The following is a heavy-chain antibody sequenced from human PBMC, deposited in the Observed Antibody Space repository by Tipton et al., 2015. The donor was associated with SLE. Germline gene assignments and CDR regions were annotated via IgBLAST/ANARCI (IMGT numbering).Heavy chain of an antibody. Sequence: SLRLSCAAPGFTFSSYWMSWVRQAPGKGLEWVANIKQDGSEKYYVDSVKGRFTISRDNAKNSLYLQMNSLRAEDTAVYYCARLDSSGYYPYAFDIWGQGTMVTVFS. D-gene: IGHD3-22*01. CDR3: ARLDSSGYYPYAFDI. CDR2: IKQDGSEK. J-gene: IGHJ3*02. V-gene: IGHV3-7*01. CDR1: GFTFSSYW.